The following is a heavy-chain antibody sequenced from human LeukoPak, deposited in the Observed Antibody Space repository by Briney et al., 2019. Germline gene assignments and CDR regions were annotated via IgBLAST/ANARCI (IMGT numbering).Heavy chain of an antibody. CDR3: ARGLYDSPNYYPAY. V-gene: IGHV3-23*01. CDR2: ISGSGGST. J-gene: IGHJ4*02. CDR1: GFTFSSYA. D-gene: IGHD3-10*01. Sequence: PGGSLRLTCAASGFTFSSYAMSWVRQAPGKGLEWVSAISGSGGSTYYADSVKGRFTISRDNSKNTLSLQMNSLRAEDTAVYYCARGLYDSPNYYPAYWGQGTRVTVSS.